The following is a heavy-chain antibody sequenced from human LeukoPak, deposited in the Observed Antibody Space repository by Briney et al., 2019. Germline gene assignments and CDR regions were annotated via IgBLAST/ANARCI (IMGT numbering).Heavy chain of an antibody. J-gene: IGHJ6*02. CDR1: GFTFGDYA. CDR2: IRSKAYGGTT. CDR3: TRWGYYYGMTS. Sequence: QPGRSLRLSCTASGFTFGDYAMSWVRQAPGKGLEWVGFIRSKAYGGTTEYAASVKGRFTISRDDSKSIAYLQMNSLKTEDTAVYYCTRWGYYYGMTSGAKGPRSPSP. V-gene: IGHV3-49*04. D-gene: IGHD3-16*01.